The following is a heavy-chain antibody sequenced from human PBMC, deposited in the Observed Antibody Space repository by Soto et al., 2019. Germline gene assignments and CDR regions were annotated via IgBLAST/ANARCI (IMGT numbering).Heavy chain of an antibody. D-gene: IGHD1-26*01. V-gene: IGHV4-59*12. J-gene: IGHJ4*02. CDR2: IHYSGRT. CDR3: VRVGVGIGNHFDS. Sequence: SDTLSLTCRVSNVSISGFYWTWLRPPPGKILEWIGYIHYSGRTDYNPSLTSRATMSVDTSKNQFSLNLKSITAADTAVYYCVRVGVGIGNHFDSWGRGTLVTVSS. CDR1: NVSISGFY.